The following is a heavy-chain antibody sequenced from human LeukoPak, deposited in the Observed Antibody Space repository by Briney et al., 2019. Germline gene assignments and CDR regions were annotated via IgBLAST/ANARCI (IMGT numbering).Heavy chain of an antibody. CDR3: ARVSGPGMNEYYHL. V-gene: IGHV3-74*01. CDR1: GITFSGAW. D-gene: IGHD3-10*01. CDR2: INDDGSFR. J-gene: IGHJ1*01. Sequence: PGGSLRLSCAASGITFSGAWMHWLREAPGKGLVWVSRINDDGSFRRYANSVKGRFTISRDNAKNTLFLQMDSLRAEDTAVYYCARVSGPGMNEYYHLWGQGTLVTVSS.